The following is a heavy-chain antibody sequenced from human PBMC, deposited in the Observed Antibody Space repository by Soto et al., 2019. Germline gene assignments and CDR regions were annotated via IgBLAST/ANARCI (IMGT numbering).Heavy chain of an antibody. CDR2: IIPILGPA. V-gene: IGHV1-69*01. J-gene: IGHJ4*02. Sequence: QVQLVQSGAEVKKPGSSVKVSCKASGGTFSSYSINWVRQAPGQGLEWMGEIIPILGPANYAQKFQGRVTITADESTSTAYMELSSLRSEDTAVYYCARDGGRHSGGIDYWGQGTLVTVSS. D-gene: IGHD1-26*01. CDR1: GGTFSSYS. CDR3: ARDGGRHSGGIDY.